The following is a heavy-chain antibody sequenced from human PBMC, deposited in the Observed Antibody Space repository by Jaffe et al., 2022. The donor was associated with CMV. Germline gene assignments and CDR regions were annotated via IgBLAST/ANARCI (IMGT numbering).Heavy chain of an antibody. J-gene: IGHJ5*02. CDR1: GLTFNNYA. V-gene: IGHV3-23*04. D-gene: IGHD3-10*01. Sequence: EVQLVESGGDLVQPGGSLRLSCVVSGLTFNNYAMNWVRQAPGKGLEWVSFISGSGINKYYADSVTGRFTISRDNSKNTLYLQMDSLRADDTAVYYCAKGYSSAGVSWFDPWGQGTLVTVSS. CDR2: ISGSGINK. CDR3: AKGYSSAGVSWFDP.